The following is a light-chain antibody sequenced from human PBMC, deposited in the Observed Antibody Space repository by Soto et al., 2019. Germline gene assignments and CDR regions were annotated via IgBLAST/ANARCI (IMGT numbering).Light chain of an antibody. J-gene: IGLJ1*01. CDR2: DVS. CDR1: SSDGGGYNY. Sequence: QSALTQPRSVSGSPGQSVTISCTGTSSDGGGYNYVSWYQQHPGKAPKVMIYDVSERPSGVPDRFSGAKSGNTASLTISGLQAEDEADYYCCEYAGSPRYVFGTGTKLTVL. V-gene: IGLV2-11*01. CDR3: CEYAGSPRYV.